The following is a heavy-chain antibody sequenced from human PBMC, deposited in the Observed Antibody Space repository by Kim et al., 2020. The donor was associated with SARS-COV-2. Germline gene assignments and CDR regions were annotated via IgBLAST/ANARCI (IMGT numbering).Heavy chain of an antibody. Sequence: YNPSRKSRVTISVDTSKNQFSLKLSSVTAADTAVYYCARPGGATQDAFDIWGQGTMVTVSS. D-gene: IGHD1-26*01. J-gene: IGHJ3*02. V-gene: IGHV4-39*01. CDR3: ARPGGATQDAFDI.